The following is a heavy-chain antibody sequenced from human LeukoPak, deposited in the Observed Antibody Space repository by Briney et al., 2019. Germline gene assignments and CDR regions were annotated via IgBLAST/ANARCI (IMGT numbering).Heavy chain of an antibody. Sequence: GGSLRLSCAASGFTFSSSAVSWVRQAPGKGLEWVSSISGSGSGGSTYYADSVKGRFTISRDNSKNTLYLQMNSLRAEDTDVYYCAKSGYNRLDYWGQGTLVTVSS. D-gene: IGHD5-24*01. V-gene: IGHV3-23*01. CDR1: GFTFSSSA. CDR2: ISGSGSGGST. CDR3: AKSGYNRLDY. J-gene: IGHJ4*02.